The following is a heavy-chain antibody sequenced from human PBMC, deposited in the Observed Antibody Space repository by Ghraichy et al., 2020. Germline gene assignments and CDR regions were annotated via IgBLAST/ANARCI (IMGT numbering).Heavy chain of an antibody. CDR2: IYKDGDT. V-gene: IGHV3-53*01. CDR3: AGSLSGLDSGDH. J-gene: IGHJ4*02. D-gene: IGHD6-19*01. CDR1: GLPLNNNH. Sequence: LSLTCAVSGLPLNNNHINWVRQAPGKGLEWASFIYKDGDTSYADSVKGRFTIPRDRAKNTVYLQMDSLRDEDTAKYYCAGSLSGLDSGDHWGQGTLVTVSS.